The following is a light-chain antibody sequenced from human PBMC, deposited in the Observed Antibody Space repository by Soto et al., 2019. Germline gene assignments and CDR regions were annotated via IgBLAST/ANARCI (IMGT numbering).Light chain of an antibody. V-gene: IGKV3-20*01. J-gene: IGKJ3*01. Sequence: EIVLTQSPGTLSLSPGERATLSCRASQSVSSSYLAWYQQKPGQPPRLLIFGTSNRATGMPDRFSGSGSGTDFTLTISRLEPEDFAVYYCQYYGSSPPFTFGPGTKVDIK. CDR3: QYYGSSPPFT. CDR2: GTS. CDR1: QSVSSSY.